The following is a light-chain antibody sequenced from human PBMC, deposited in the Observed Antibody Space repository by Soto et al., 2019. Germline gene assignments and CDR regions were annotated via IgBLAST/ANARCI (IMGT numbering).Light chain of an antibody. J-gene: IGLJ3*02. CDR2: EVS. V-gene: IGLV2-14*01. CDR1: SSDIGVYNY. CDR3: GSFTTSRIWV. Sequence: QSVLTQPASVSGSPGQSITISCTGTSSDIGVYNYVSWYQQHPGKAPKLVICEVSNRPSGVSSRFSGSKSGNTASLTISGLQVEDEAEYFCGSFTTSRIWVFGGGTKLTVL.